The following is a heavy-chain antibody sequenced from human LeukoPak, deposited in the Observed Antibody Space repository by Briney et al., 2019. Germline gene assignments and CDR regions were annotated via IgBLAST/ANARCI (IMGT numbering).Heavy chain of an antibody. Sequence: ASVKVSCKASGYTFTNYVMHWVRQAPGQRLEWMGWINAGTGYTKYSQNSQGRVTFSRDESASTAYMELSSLRSEDTAAYYCAKDLMDTSAWYGAFDIWGQGTMVTVSS. D-gene: IGHD6-19*01. CDR2: INAGTGYT. CDR1: GYTFTNYV. J-gene: IGHJ3*02. V-gene: IGHV1-3*01. CDR3: AKDLMDTSAWYGAFDI.